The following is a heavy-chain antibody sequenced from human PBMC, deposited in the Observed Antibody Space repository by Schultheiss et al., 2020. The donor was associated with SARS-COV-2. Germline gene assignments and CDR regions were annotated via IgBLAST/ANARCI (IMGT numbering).Heavy chain of an antibody. V-gene: IGHV4-59*08. D-gene: IGHD5-12*01. CDR2: IHDSGST. Sequence: NGTVSGVSVSTYCWNWIRQPPGKGLEWIGFIHDSGSTNYNPSLKSRVTISVDTSKNQFSLKLSSVTAADTAVYYCARHAINSGYLNFVGWVIDYWGQGTLVTVSS. J-gene: IGHJ4*02. CDR1: GVSVSTYC. CDR3: ARHAINSGYLNFVGWVIDY.